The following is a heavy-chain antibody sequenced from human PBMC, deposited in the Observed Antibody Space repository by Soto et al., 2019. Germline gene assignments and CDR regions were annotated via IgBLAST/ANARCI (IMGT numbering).Heavy chain of an antibody. Sequence: QVQLVQSGAEVKKPGASVKVSCKASGYTFTKNAISWVRQAPGQGLEWMGWISAYNGDTNYAQNLQGRVTMTTDTSTSTDYMELRSLRSDDTAIYYWARGYGGEVHAFDIWGQGTMVTVSS. J-gene: IGHJ3*02. CDR2: ISAYNGDT. CDR1: GYTFTKNA. D-gene: IGHD2-21*01. CDR3: ARGYGGEVHAFDI. V-gene: IGHV1-18*01.